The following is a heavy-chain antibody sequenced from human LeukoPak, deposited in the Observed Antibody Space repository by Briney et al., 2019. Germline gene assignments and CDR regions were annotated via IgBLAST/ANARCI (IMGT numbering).Heavy chain of an antibody. CDR1: RXTLSSDW. Sequence: GGSLRLLCAASRXTLSSDWMHWPRRGRGGGRVWVASVNSDGGSTNYAVSVKGRFTNSRDNAKNTLYLQMNSLRADDTAVYYCARSSGRSPFDMWGQGTMVTVPS. J-gene: IGHJ3*02. D-gene: IGHD6-19*01. CDR3: ARSSGRSPFDM. CDR2: VNSDGGST. V-gene: IGHV3-74*01.